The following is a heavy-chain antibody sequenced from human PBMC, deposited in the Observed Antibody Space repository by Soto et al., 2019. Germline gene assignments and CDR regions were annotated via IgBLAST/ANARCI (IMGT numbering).Heavy chain of an antibody. D-gene: IGHD1-26*01. J-gene: IGHJ4*02. CDR1: GYTFTSYA. Sequence: ASVKVSCKASGYTFTSYAMHWVRQAPGQRLEWMGWINAGNGNTKYSQKFQGRVTMTTDTSTSTAYMELRSLRSDDTAVYYCASGINYDLYYFDYWGRGTLVTVSS. V-gene: IGHV1-3*01. CDR3: ASGINYDLYYFDY. CDR2: INAGNGNT.